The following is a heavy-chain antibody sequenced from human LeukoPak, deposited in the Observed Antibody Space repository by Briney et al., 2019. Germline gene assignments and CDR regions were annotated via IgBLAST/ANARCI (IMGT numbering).Heavy chain of an antibody. J-gene: IGHJ4*02. D-gene: IGHD6-13*01. Sequence: GGSLRLSCAASGFTFSSYEMNWVRQAPGKGLEWVSYISSSGNTTHYADSVKGRFTISRDNAKNSLYLQMNSLRAEDTAVYYCARGGHSSSWYFAYWGQGTLVTVPS. V-gene: IGHV3-48*03. CDR1: GFTFSSYE. CDR2: ISSSGNTT. CDR3: ARGGHSSSWYFAY.